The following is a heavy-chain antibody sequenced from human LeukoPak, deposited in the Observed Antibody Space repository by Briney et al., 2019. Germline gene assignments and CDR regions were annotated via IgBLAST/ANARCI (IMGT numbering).Heavy chain of an antibody. D-gene: IGHD5-18*01. J-gene: IGHJ4*02. V-gene: IGHV3-48*03. CDR3: ARARYSYGYWFDY. CDR2: ISSSGSTI. Sequence: GGSLRLSCAASGLTFSSYEMNWVRQAPGRGLEWVSYISSSGSTIYYADSVKGRFTISRDNAKNSLYLQMNSLRAEDTAVYYCARARYSYGYWFDYWGQGTLVTVSS. CDR1: GLTFSSYE.